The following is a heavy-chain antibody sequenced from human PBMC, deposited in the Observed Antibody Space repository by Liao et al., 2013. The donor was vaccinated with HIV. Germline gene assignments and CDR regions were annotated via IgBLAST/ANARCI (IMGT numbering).Heavy chain of an antibody. D-gene: IGHD2-2*01. CDR2: IYYTGST. CDR1: GGSISSYY. J-gene: IGHJ2*01. Sequence: QVQLQESGPGLVKPSETLSLTCTVSGGSISSYYWSWIRQPPGKGLEWIGYIYYTGSTKYNPSLKSRVTISVDRSKNKFSLKLSSVTAADTAVYYCARDQVAYCSSTSCYGNWYFDLWGRGTLVTVSS. CDR3: ARDQVAYCSSTSCYGNWYFDL. V-gene: IGHV4-59*01.